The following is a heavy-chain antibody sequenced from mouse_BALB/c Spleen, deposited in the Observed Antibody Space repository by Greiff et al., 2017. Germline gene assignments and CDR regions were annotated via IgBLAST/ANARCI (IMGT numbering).Heavy chain of an antibody. D-gene: IGHD1-2*01. CDR1: GYTFTDYN. CDR2: INPNNGGT. V-gene: IGHV1-18*01. Sequence: DVKLQESGPELVKPGASVKIPCKASGYTFTDYNMDWVKQSHGKSLEWIGDINPNNGGTIYNQKFKGKATLTVDKSSSTAYMELRSLTSEDTAVYYCARRGTATRFAYWGQGTLVTVSA. J-gene: IGHJ3*01. CDR3: ARRGTATRFAY.